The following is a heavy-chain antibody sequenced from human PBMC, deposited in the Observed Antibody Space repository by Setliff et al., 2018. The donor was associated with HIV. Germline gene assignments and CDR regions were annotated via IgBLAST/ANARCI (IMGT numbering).Heavy chain of an antibody. CDR2: IYSGGST. J-gene: IGHJ4*02. CDR3: AKGPGYSSSWYYFNY. Sequence: PGGSLRLSCAASGFTVSSNYMSWVRQAPGKGLEWVSVIYSGGSTYYADSVKGRFTISRDNSKNTLYLQMNSLRAEDTAVYYCAKGPGYSSSWYYFNYWGQGTLVTVSS. V-gene: IGHV3-66*01. D-gene: IGHD6-13*01. CDR1: GFTVSSNY.